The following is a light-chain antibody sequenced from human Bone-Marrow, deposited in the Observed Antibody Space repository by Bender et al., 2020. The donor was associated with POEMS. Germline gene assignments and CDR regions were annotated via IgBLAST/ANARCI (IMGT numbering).Light chain of an antibody. V-gene: IGLV1-47*01. J-gene: IGLJ7*01. CDR2: RNN. CDR1: SSNIGSNY. Sequence: QSVLTQPPSASGTPGQRVTFSCSGSSSNIGSNYVYWYQQVPGTTPKLLIYRNNERPSGVPDRFSGSKSGTSASLAISGLRSEDEADYYCVVWDDSLSVVFGGGTQLTVL. CDR3: VVWDDSLSVV.